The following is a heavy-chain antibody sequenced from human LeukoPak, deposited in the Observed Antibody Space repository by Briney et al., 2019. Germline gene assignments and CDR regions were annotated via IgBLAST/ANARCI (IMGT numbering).Heavy chain of an antibody. J-gene: IGHJ4*02. Sequence: ASVKVSCKASGYTFTSYGISWVRQAPGQGLEWMGRINPNSGGTNYAQKFQGRVTMTRDTSISTAYMELSRLRSDDTAVYYCARDQSEGSGFHDYWGQGTLVTVSS. CDR3: ARDQSEGSGFHDY. CDR1: GYTFTSYG. D-gene: IGHD3-10*01. CDR2: INPNSGGT. V-gene: IGHV1-2*06.